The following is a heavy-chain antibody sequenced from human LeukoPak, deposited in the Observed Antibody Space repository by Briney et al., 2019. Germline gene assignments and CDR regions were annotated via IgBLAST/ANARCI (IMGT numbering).Heavy chain of an antibody. Sequence: PGGSLRLSCAASGFTFSSYAMTWVRQAPGKGLEWVSGISGSGGSTYYADSVKGRFTISRDNSKNTLYLQMNSLRAEDTAVYYCARDLHYGSGSSNYWGQGTLVTVSS. D-gene: IGHD3-10*01. CDR3: ARDLHYGSGSSNY. J-gene: IGHJ4*02. V-gene: IGHV3-23*01. CDR1: GFTFSSYA. CDR2: ISGSGGST.